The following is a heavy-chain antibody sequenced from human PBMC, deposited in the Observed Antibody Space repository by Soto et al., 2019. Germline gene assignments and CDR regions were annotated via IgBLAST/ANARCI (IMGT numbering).Heavy chain of an antibody. V-gene: IGHV5-10-1*01. CDR3: VRLVSQDVDP. J-gene: IGHJ5*02. CDR1: RYSFPHFW. Sequence: FMNISCKGSRYSFPHFWISWVRQMPGKGLEWMGRIDPSESRTNYRPSFQGHVTMSVDKSINTAYLQWSSLKASDTAMYYCVRLVSQDVDPWGQGTLVTVSS. D-gene: IGHD6-6*01. CDR2: IDPSESRT.